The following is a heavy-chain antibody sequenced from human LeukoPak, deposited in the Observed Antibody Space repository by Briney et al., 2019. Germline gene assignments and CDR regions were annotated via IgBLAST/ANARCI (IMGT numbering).Heavy chain of an antibody. CDR2: ISYDGSNE. CDR3: ARICSGGNCYFPSI. J-gene: IGHJ3*02. D-gene: IGHD2-15*01. CDR1: GYSFRSYA. Sequence: GGSLRLSCTASGYSFRSYAMYWVRQAPGKGLEWVAIISYDGSNEHYADSVKGRFTISRVNFKNTLYLQMNSLRAEDTAVYYCARICSGGNCYFPSIWGQGTMVTVSS. V-gene: IGHV3-30-3*01.